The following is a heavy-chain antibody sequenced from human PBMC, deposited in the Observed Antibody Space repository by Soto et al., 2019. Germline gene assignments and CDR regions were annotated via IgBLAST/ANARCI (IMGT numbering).Heavy chain of an antibody. V-gene: IGHV1-24*01. J-gene: IGHJ6*02. CDR2: FDPEDGET. Sequence: GASVKVSCKVSGYTLTELSMHWVRQAPGKGLEWMGSFDPEDGETIYTQTFQGRVTLTGDTSTDTAHMELSRLRSEDTAVYYCTTSLEIPLGTDVWGQGTTVTVSS. CDR3: TTSLEIPLGTDV. D-gene: IGHD1-1*01. CDR1: GYTLTELS.